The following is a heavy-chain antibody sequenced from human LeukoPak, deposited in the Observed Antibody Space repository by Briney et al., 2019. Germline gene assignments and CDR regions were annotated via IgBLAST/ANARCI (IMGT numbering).Heavy chain of an antibody. V-gene: IGHV3-20*04. CDR2: INWNGGST. CDR3: ARSLFSGSPGFSYYFDY. D-gene: IGHD1-26*01. J-gene: IGHJ4*02. CDR1: GFTFDDYG. Sequence: GGSLRLSCASSGFTFDDYGMSWVRQAPGKGLEWVSGINWNGGSTGYADSVKGRFTISRDNAKNSLYLQMNSLRVEDTALYYCARSLFSGSPGFSYYFDYWGQGTLVTVSS.